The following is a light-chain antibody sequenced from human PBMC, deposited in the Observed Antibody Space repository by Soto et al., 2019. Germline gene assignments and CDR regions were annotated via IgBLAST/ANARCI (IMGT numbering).Light chain of an antibody. CDR2: KAS. V-gene: IGKV1-5*03. CDR1: QSIGTW. J-gene: IGKJ2*01. Sequence: DIQMTQSPSTLSASVGDRVTITCRASQSIGTWLAWYQQKPGKAPKLLIYKASSLESEVPSRFSGSGSGTEFTVTISSLQPDDFATYFCQQYETYSYTFGQGTKVDIK. CDR3: QQYETYSYT.